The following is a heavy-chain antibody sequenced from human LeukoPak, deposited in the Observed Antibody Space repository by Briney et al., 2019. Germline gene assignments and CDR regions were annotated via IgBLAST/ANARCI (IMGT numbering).Heavy chain of an antibody. CDR1: GFTFDDYA. V-gene: IGHV3-9*01. CDR3: AKDFYCYDSSGHFDY. D-gene: IGHD3-22*01. Sequence: GGSLRLSCAASGFTFDDYAMHWVRQAPGKGLEWVSGISWNSGSIGYADSVKGRFTISRDNAKNSLYLQMNSLRAEDTALYYCAKDFYCYDSSGHFDYWGQGTLVTVSS. CDR2: ISWNSGSI. J-gene: IGHJ4*02.